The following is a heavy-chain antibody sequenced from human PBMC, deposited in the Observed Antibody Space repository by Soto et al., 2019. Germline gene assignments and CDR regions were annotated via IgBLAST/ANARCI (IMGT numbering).Heavy chain of an antibody. D-gene: IGHD3-3*02. CDR1: GFTVSTGH. Sequence: EVQLVESGGGLIQPGGSLRLSCVASGFTVSTGHMIWVRQAPGKGLEWLSISFSGGAAYYAASVEGRFSVSRDNSKNTLYLQMNSLRVEDTAVYYCARSAFADWGQGTLVTVSS. J-gene: IGHJ4*02. CDR3: ARSAFAD. V-gene: IGHV3-53*01. CDR2: SFSGGAA.